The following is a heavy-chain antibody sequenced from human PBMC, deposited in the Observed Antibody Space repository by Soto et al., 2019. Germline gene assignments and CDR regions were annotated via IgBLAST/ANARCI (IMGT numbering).Heavy chain of an antibody. D-gene: IGHD4-4*01. V-gene: IGHV3-23*01. CDR2: VSGDGRYT. CDR3: AKAFVYSNSPMDV. Sequence: EVQLLESGGGLVPPGGSLRLSCAASGFTFSSNAMNWFRQAPGKGLEWVSTVSGDGRYTYDADSVKGRFTISRDNSKNTLYLQMNSLRVEDTAIYYCAKAFVYSNSPMDVWGQGTTVTVSS. J-gene: IGHJ6*02. CDR1: GFTFSSNA.